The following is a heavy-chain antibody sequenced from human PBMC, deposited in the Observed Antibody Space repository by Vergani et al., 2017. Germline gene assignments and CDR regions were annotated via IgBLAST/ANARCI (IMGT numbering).Heavy chain of an antibody. J-gene: IGHJ6*02. V-gene: IGHV3-48*01. CDR2: ISSSSSTI. Sequence: EVQLVESGGGLVQPGGSLRLSCAASGFTFSSYSMNWVRQAPGKGLEWVSYISSSSSTIYYADSVKGRFTISRDNAKNSLYLQMNSLRAEDTAVYYCARDDGTVETYGMDVWGQGTTVTVSS. D-gene: IGHD4-23*01. CDR3: ARDDGTVETYGMDV. CDR1: GFTFSSYS.